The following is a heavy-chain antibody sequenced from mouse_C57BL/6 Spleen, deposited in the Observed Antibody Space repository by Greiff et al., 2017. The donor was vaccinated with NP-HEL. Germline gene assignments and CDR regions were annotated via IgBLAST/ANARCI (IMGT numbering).Heavy chain of an antibody. CDR2: INPYNGDT. CDR1: GYSFTGYF. D-gene: IGHD1-1*01. V-gene: IGHV1-20*01. J-gene: IGHJ1*03. CDR3: ARDYYYGRSYWYFDV. Sequence: EVQLQQSGPELVKPGDSVQISCKASGYSFTGYFMNWVMQSHGKSLEWIGRINPYNGDTFYNQKFKGKATLTVDKSSSTAHMELRRLTSEDSAVDYCARDYYYGRSYWYFDVWGTGNTVTVPS.